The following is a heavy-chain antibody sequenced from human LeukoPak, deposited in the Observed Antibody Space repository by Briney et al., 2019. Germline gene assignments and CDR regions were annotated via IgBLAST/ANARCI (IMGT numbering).Heavy chain of an antibody. CDR3: ARDPQRGQLPALFFDL. D-gene: IGHD2-2*01. V-gene: IGHV4-61*01. Sequence: SETLSLTCTVSGGSIGSSSYYWSWIRQPPGKGLEWIGYIYYSGSTNYNPSLKSRVTISVDTSKNQFSLKLSSVTAADTAVYYCARDPQRGQLPALFFDLWGRGTLVTVSS. CDR2: IYYSGST. CDR1: GGSIGSSSYY. J-gene: IGHJ2*01.